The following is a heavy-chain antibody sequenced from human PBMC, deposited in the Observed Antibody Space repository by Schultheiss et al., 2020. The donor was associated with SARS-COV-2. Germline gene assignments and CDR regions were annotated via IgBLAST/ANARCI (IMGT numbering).Heavy chain of an antibody. CDR1: GFTFDDYA. J-gene: IGHJ4*02. Sequence: GGSLRLSCAASGFTFDDYAMHWVRQAPGKGLEWVSYISSSGSTIYYADSVKGRFTISRDNAKNSLYLQMNSLRDEDTAVYYCAREYSSSWYVSDYWGQGTLVTVSS. D-gene: IGHD6-13*01. CDR2: ISSSGSTI. CDR3: AREYSSSWYVSDY. V-gene: IGHV3-11*04.